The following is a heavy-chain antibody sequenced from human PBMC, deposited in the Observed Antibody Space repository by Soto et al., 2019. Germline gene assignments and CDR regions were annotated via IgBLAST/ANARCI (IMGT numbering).Heavy chain of an antibody. J-gene: IGHJ4*02. CDR3: AKVTYYYDSSGYYYRPNLGYYFDY. Sequence: GESLKISCAASGFTFSSYAMSWVRQAPGKGLEWVSAISGSGGSTYYADSVKGRFTISRDNSKNTLYLQMNSLRAEDTAVYYCAKVTYYYDSSGYYYRPNLGYYFDYWGQGTLVTVSS. CDR1: GFTFSSYA. V-gene: IGHV3-23*01. D-gene: IGHD3-22*01. CDR2: ISGSGGST.